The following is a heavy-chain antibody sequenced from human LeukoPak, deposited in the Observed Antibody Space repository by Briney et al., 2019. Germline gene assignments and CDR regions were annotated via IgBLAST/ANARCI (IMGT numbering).Heavy chain of an antibody. V-gene: IGHV3-21*01. D-gene: IGHD2-8*01. J-gene: IGHJ6*03. CDR2: ISGSSSYI. CDR1: GFPFSSYS. Sequence: GGSLRLSCAASGFPFSSYSMNWVRQAPGKGLEWVSSISGSSSYIYYTDSVKGRFTISRDNARNSLDLQMHSLRAEDTDVYYCARDQKVFYTGYYYYYMDVWGKGTTVTVSS. CDR3: ARDQKVFYTGYYYYYMDV.